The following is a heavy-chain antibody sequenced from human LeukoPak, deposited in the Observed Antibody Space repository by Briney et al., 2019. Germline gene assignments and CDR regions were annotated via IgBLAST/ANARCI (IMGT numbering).Heavy chain of an antibody. CDR2: IYHSGST. CDR3: ARGQVALMIWVRVFSNWFDP. J-gene: IGHJ5*02. V-gene: IGHV4-30-2*01. CDR1: GGSISSSSYS. Sequence: SETLSLTCTVSGGSISSSSYSWSWIRQPPGKGLEWIGYIYHSGSTYYNPSLKSRVTISVDRSKNQFSLKLSSVTAADTAVYYCARGQVALMIWVRVFSNWFDPWGQGTLVTVSS. D-gene: IGHD3-10*01.